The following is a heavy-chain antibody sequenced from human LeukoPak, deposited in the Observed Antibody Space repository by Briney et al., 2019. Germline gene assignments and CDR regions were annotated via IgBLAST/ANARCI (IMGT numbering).Heavy chain of an antibody. J-gene: IGHJ3*02. CDR3: ARMRDNCNDCVFDI. D-gene: IGHD1-1*01. Sequence: SEPVSLICGVYGGLFRGDHWSWPRQPPGRGLEWIGEINYSGSASYNTSLKTRVTISVDTSKIQFSLKLSSVTATDTAVYYCARMRDNCNDCVFDIWGQGTMVTVSS. V-gene: IGHV4-34*01. CDR2: INYSGSA. CDR1: GGLFRGDH.